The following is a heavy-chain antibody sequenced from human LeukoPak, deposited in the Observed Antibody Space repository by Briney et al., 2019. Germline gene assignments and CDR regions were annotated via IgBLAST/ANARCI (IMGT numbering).Heavy chain of an antibody. D-gene: IGHD2-21*01. CDR2: INSDGSST. CDR3: AGGEELEAC. V-gene: IGHV3-74*01. CDR1: GFTFSSYE. J-gene: IGHJ4*02. Sequence: GGSLRLSCAASGFTFSSYEMNWVRQAPGKGLVWVSLINSDGSSTNYADSVKGQFTISRDNAKSTLYLQMNSLRAEDTAVYYCAGGEELEACWGQGTLVTVSS.